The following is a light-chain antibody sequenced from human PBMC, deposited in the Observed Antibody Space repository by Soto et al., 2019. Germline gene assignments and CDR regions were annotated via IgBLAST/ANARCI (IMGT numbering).Light chain of an antibody. V-gene: IGKV3-20*01. Sequence: VLTQSPGTLSLSLGDRATLSCRASQTVDHAYVAWYQQRPGQAPSLLVYGASTRAADVPERFSGSGSGTDFTLTISSVEPEDSAVYCCQQYGNSPWTCGQATEVEIK. CDR2: GAS. J-gene: IGKJ1*01. CDR3: QQYGNSPWT. CDR1: QTVDHAY.